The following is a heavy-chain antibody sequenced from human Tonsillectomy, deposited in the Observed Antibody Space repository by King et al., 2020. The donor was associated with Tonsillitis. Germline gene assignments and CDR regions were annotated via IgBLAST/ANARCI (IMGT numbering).Heavy chain of an antibody. J-gene: IGHJ4*02. Sequence: QLQESGPGVVRPSETLSLTCTVSGGFIRSSDHYWAWIRRAPGNGREWCGYMFDSGAIFYNPSLTSRITLSGGTSVNRFSLKLSSVTAADTAVYFCARYVSGSFDYWGQGALVTVSS. D-gene: IGHD1-26*01. CDR2: MFDSGAI. CDR3: ARYVSGSFDY. CDR1: GGFIRSSDHY. V-gene: IGHV4-39*01.